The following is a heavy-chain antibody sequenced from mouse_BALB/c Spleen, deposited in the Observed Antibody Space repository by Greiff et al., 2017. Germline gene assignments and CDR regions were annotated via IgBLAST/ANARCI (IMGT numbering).Heavy chain of an antibody. Sequence: EVQLVESGGGLVKPGGSLKLSCAASGFAFSSYDMSWVRQTPEKRLEWVAYISSGGGSTYYPDTVKGRFTISRDNAKNTLYLQMSSLKSEDTAMYYCARQSGYGTFDYWGQGTTLTVSS. CDR3: ARQSGYGTFDY. J-gene: IGHJ2*01. CDR1: GFAFSSYD. D-gene: IGHD2-1*01. CDR2: ISSGGGST. V-gene: IGHV5-12-1*01.